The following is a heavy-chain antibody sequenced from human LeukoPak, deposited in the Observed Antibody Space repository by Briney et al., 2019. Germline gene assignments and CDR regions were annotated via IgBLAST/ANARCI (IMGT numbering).Heavy chain of an antibody. V-gene: IGHV1-69*10. CDR3: AREGAQYGDYYYYGMDV. D-gene: IGHD4-17*01. J-gene: IGHJ6*02. Sequence: SVKLSCKASGVTFSSYAISWVRRAPGQGLDWMGRIIPILGIANYAQKFQGRVTITADKSTSTAYRELSSLRSEDTAVYYCAREGAQYGDYYYYGMDVWGQGTTVTVSS. CDR2: IIPILGIA. CDR1: GVTFSSYA.